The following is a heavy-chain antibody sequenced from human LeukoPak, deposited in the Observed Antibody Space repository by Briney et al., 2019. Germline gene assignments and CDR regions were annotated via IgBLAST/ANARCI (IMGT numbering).Heavy chain of an antibody. D-gene: IGHD3-22*01. V-gene: IGHV4-34*01. CDR2: INHSGST. J-gene: IGHJ5*02. CDR3: ARGRKMRGYYYDSSGYYYNQRNWFDP. CDR1: GGSFSGYY. Sequence: SETLSLTCAVYGGSFSGYYWSWIRQPPGKGLEWIGEINHSGSTNYNPSLKSRVTISVDTSKNQFSLKLSSVTAADTAVYYCARGRKMRGYYYDSSGYYYNQRNWFDPWGQGTLVTVSS.